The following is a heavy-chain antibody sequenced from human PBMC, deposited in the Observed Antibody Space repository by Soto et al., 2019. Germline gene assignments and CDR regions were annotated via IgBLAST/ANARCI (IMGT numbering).Heavy chain of an antibody. CDR3: ARAPYSSGWYYYYYGMDV. CDR1: GFSIISGDYY. V-gene: IGHV4-30-4*01. J-gene: IGHJ6*02. D-gene: IGHD6-19*01. Sequence: TSEPLSISCTVAGFSIISGDYYWIWILQPPGKGLEWIVYIYYSGSTYYNPSLNSRVTISVDTSKNQFSLKLSSVTAADTAVYYCARAPYSSGWYYYYYGMDVWGQGTTVTVSS. CDR2: IYYSGST.